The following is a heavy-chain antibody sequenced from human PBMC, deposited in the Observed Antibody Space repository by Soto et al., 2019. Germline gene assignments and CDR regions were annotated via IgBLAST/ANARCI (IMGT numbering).Heavy chain of an antibody. CDR2: ISAYNGNT. J-gene: IGHJ4*02. Sequence: QVQLVQSGAEVKKPGASVKVSCKASGYTFTSYGISWVRQAPGQGLEWMGWISAYNGNTNSAQKLQGRVTMTTDTSTSTAYMELRSLRSDDTAVYYWASSLLVGYGLEGESDWGQGTLVTVSS. CDR1: GYTFTSYG. CDR3: ASSLLVGYGLEGESD. V-gene: IGHV1-18*01. D-gene: IGHD5-18*01.